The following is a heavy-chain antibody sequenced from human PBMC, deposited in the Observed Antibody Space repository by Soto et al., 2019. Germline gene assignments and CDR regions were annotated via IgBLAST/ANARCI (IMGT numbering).Heavy chain of an antibody. CDR1: GGSISSGGYY. D-gene: IGHD3-10*01. V-gene: IGHV4-31*03. CDR2: IYYSGST. J-gene: IGHJ5*02. CDR3: ARVISSSITMVRGVRVRFDP. Sequence: QVQLQESGPGLVKPSQTLSLTCTVSGGSISSGGYYWSWIRQHPGKGLEWIGYIYYSGSTYYNPSHKSRLTISVATSNNQFSLKLSSVTVADPAVYYCARVISSSITMVRGVRVRFDPWGQGTLVTVSS.